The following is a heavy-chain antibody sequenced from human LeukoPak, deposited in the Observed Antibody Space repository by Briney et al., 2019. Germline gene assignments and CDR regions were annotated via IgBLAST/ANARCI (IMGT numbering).Heavy chain of an antibody. CDR3: ARDGRSGWYRGGKLDP. Sequence: SETLSLTCSVSGASISSGSNYWGWIRQPPGKTLEWIGSIYSSGSTYYNPSLKSRVIIIIDTPKNHFSLTLSSVTAADTAVYYCARDGRSGWYRGGKLDPWGHGTLVTVSS. J-gene: IGHJ5*02. CDR2: IYSSGST. D-gene: IGHD6-19*01. CDR1: GASISSGSNY. V-gene: IGHV4-39*07.